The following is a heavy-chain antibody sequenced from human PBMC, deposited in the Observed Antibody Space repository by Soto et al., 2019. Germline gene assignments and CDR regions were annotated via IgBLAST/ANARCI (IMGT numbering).Heavy chain of an antibody. CDR1: GFSLSTSGMC. J-gene: IGHJ4*02. Sequence: SGPTLVNPTQTLTLTCTFSGFSLSTSGMCVSWIRQPPGKALEWLARIDWDDTKYYSPSLKTRLTVSKDTPKNQVVLSMTNMDPVDTATYYCARIRRYYYGSGNYWDVTDYCGQGILVTVSS. CDR3: ARIRRYYYGSGNYWDVTDY. CDR2: IDWDDTK. V-gene: IGHV2-70*11. D-gene: IGHD3-10*01.